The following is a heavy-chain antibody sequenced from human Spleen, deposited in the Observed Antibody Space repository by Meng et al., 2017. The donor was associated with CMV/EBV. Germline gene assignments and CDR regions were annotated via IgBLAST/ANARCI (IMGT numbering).Heavy chain of an antibody. CDR2: INAYNGDT. V-gene: IGHV1-18*01. Sequence: FTSKGLSWVRQAPGQGLEWMGWINAYNGDTKYAQNTRGRVTLTTDTSTSTAYLEVRSLRSDDTAVYYCARDSQEELLRFGELLPLDSWGQGTLVTVSS. CDR3: ARDSQEELLRFGELLPLDS. J-gene: IGHJ4*02. D-gene: IGHD3-10*01. CDR1: FTSKG.